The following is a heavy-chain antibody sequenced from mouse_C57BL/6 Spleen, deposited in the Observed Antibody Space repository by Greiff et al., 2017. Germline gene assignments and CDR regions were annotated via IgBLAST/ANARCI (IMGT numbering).Heavy chain of an antibody. CDR2: ISSGGAYI. CDR3: TRVYYSNLFAY. D-gene: IGHD2-5*01. Sequence: EVQGVESGEGLVKPGGSLKLSCAASGFTFSSYAMSWVRQTPEKRLEWVAYISSGGAYIYDADTVKGRFTISRDNARNTLYLQMSSLKSEDTAMYYCTRVYYSNLFAYWGQGTLVTVSA. J-gene: IGHJ3*01. CDR1: GFTFSSYA. V-gene: IGHV5-9-1*02.